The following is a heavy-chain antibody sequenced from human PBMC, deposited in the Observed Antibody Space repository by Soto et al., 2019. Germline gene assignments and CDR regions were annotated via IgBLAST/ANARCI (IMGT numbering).Heavy chain of an antibody. CDR3: ARDGSSYGDYERYFDY. Sequence: ASVKVSCKASEYTFTSYYMHWVRQAPGQWLEWLGIINPSGGSTSYAQKFQGRVTMTRDTSTCTVYMELSSLRSEDTAVFYCARDGSSYGDYERYFDYWGQGTLVTVSS. V-gene: IGHV1-46*03. CDR1: EYTFTSYY. CDR2: INPSGGST. D-gene: IGHD4-17*01. J-gene: IGHJ4*02.